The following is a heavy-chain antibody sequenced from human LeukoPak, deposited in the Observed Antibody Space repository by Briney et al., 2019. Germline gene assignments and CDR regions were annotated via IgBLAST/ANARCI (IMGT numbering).Heavy chain of an antibody. CDR1: GDSVSSNSVA. Sequence: PSQTLSLTCAISGDSVSSNSVAWNWIRQSPSRGLEWLGRTYYRSKWYNDYAVSVKSRITINPDTSKNQFSLQLNSVTPEDTAVYYCARGDYYDSSGYFMGFDYWGQGTLVTVSS. CDR3: ARGDYYDSSGYFMGFDY. J-gene: IGHJ4*02. V-gene: IGHV6-1*01. CDR2: TYYRSKWYN. D-gene: IGHD3-22*01.